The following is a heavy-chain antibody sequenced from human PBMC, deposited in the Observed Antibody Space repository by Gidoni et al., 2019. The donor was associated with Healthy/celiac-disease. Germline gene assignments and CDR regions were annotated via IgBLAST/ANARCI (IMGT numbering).Heavy chain of an antibody. CDR2: FNPEDGET. D-gene: IGHD3-3*01. V-gene: IGHV1-24*01. Sequence: QVQLVQSGAEVKKPGASVKVSCKVSGYTLTELSIHWVRQAPGKGLEWMGGFNPEDGETIYAQKFQGRVTMTDDTTKDTAYMELSSLRSEDTAVYYCATLLGVTIFGVVTRSRDYYGMDVWGQGTTVTVSS. CDR1: GYTLTELS. J-gene: IGHJ6*02. CDR3: ATLLGVTIFGVVTRSRDYYGMDV.